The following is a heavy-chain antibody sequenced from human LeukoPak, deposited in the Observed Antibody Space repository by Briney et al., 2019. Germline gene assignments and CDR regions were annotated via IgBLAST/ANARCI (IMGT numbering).Heavy chain of an antibody. CDR2: IYYSGST. J-gene: IGHJ4*02. D-gene: IGHD3-10*01. V-gene: IGHV4-59*11. CDR3: ARGGHTLGY. CDR1: GGSISSHY. Sequence: SETLSLTCTVSGGSISSHYWSWIRQPPGKGLEWIGYIYYSGSTNYNPSLTSRVTISVDTSKNQFSLKLSSVTAADTAVYYCARGGHTLGYWGQGTLVTVSS.